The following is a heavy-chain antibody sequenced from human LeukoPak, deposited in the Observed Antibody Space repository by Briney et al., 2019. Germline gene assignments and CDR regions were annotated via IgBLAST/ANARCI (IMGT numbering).Heavy chain of an antibody. J-gene: IGHJ4*02. D-gene: IGHD3-22*01. CDR1: GFTFSSYN. CDR3: AREFGMLVVIDF. V-gene: IGHV3-21*01. Sequence: GGSLRLSCAASGFTFSSYNMNWVRQAPGKGLEWVSFISSTSSSIYYAASVKGRFTISRDNAKNSLFLQMNSLSAEDTAVYYCAREFGMLVVIDFWGQGSLVTVSS. CDR2: ISSTSSSI.